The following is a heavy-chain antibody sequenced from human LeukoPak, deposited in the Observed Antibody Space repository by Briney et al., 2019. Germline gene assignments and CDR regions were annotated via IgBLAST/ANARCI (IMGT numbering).Heavy chain of an antibody. CDR2: IIPILGIA. Sequence: ASVKVSCKASGGTFSSYAISWVRQAPGQGLEWMGRIIPILGIANYAQKFQGRVTITADKSTSTAYMELSSLRSEDTAVYYCARDPCSGGSCYTYGYYGMDVWGRGTTVTVSS. D-gene: IGHD2-15*01. CDR3: ARDPCSGGSCYTYGYYGMDV. V-gene: IGHV1-69*04. J-gene: IGHJ6*02. CDR1: GGTFSSYA.